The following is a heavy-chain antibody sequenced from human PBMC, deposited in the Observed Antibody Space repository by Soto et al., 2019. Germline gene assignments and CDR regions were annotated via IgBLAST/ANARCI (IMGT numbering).Heavy chain of an antibody. V-gene: IGHV3-11*06. D-gene: IGHD3-3*01. J-gene: IGHJ4*02. CDR2: ISSSSSYT. CDR1: GFTFSDYY. CDR3: ARDRTIFGVVIVDY. Sequence: GGSLRLSCAASGFTFSDYYMSWIRQAPGKGLEWVSYISSSSSYTNYADSVKGRFTISRDNAKNSLYLQMNSLRAEDTAVYYCARDRTIFGVVIVDYWGQGTLVTVSS.